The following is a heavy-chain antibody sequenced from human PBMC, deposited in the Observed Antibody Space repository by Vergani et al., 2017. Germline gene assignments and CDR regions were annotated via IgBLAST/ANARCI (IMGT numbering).Heavy chain of an antibody. V-gene: IGHV3-7*01. CDR2: IKQDGSEK. D-gene: IGHD3-10*01. Sequence: EVQLVESGGGLVQPGGSLRLSCAASAFTFSNYWMSWVRQAPGKGLEWVANIKQDGSEKDYVASVKGRFTISRANDKNSLYLQMNSLRAEDTAVYYCARGLLGWCLWFEELLSYFDYWGQGTLVTVSS. CDR1: AFTFSNYW. J-gene: IGHJ4*02. CDR3: ARGLLGWCLWFEELLSYFDY.